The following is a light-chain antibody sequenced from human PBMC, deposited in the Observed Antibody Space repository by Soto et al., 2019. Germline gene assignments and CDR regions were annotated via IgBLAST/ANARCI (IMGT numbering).Light chain of an antibody. CDR1: RSLLHGSNNENF. CDR3: QQYFGISLT. V-gene: IGKV4-1*01. J-gene: IGKJ4*01. Sequence: DIVMTQSPDSLAVSLGERATINCKSSRSLLHGSNNENFLAWYQQRPGQPPKLLFYSASTRPSGVPERFSGSGSETDFTLTISSLRAEDVAVYYGQQYFGISLTFGGGTKVEIK. CDR2: SAS.